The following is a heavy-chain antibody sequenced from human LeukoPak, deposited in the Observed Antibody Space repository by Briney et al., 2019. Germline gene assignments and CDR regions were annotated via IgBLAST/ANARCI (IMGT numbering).Heavy chain of an antibody. CDR3: ATDGYNKDAFDI. D-gene: IGHD5-24*01. CDR2: ISWNSGSI. J-gene: IGHJ3*02. V-gene: IGHV3-9*01. CDR1: GFTFDDYA. Sequence: GGSLRLSCAASGFTFDDYAMHWVRQAPGKGLEWVSGISWNSGSIGYADSVKGRFTISRDNAKNSLYLQMNSLRAEDTALYYCATDGYNKDAFDIWGQGTMVTVSS.